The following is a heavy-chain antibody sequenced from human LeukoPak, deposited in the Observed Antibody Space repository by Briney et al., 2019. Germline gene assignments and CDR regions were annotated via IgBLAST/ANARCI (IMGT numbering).Heavy chain of an antibody. D-gene: IGHD3-3*01. CDR1: GFTFSSYG. J-gene: IGHJ6*03. V-gene: IGHV3-13*01. CDR3: ARGTLEWLLSYYYMDV. CDR2: IGTAGDT. Sequence: GSLRLSCAASGFTFSSYGMHWVRQATGKGLEWVSAIGTAGDTYYPGSVKGRFTISRDNAKNSLYLQMNSLRAEDTAVYYCARGTLEWLLSYYYMDVWGKGTTATVSS.